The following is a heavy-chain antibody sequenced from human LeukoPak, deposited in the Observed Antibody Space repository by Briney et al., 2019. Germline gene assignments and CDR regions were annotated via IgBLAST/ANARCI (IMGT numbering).Heavy chain of an antibody. CDR3: ASYCSSTSCSPYFDY. CDR1: GFTFSSYA. V-gene: IGHV3-23*01. D-gene: IGHD2-2*01. J-gene: IGHJ4*02. Sequence: PGGSLRLSCAASGFTFSSYAMSWVRQAPGKGLEWVSAISGSGGSTYYADSVKGRFTISRDNSKNTLYLQMNSLRAEDTAAYYCASYCSSTSCSPYFDYWGQGTLVTVSS. CDR2: ISGSGGST.